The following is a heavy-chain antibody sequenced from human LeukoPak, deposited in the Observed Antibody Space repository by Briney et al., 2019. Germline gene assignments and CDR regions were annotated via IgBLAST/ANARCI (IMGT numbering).Heavy chain of an antibody. D-gene: IGHD3-22*01. Sequence: ASVKVSCKASGYTFTGYYMHWVRQATGQGLEWMGWINPNSGGTNYAQKFQGRVTMTRDTSISTAYMELSRLRSDDTAVYYCARVRITMINDAFDIWGQGTMVTVSS. J-gene: IGHJ3*02. CDR3: ARVRITMINDAFDI. V-gene: IGHV1-2*02. CDR1: GYTFTGYY. CDR2: INPNSGGT.